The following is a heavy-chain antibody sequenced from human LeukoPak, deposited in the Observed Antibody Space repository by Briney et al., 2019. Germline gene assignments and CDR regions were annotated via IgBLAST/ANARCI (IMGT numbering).Heavy chain of an antibody. CDR3: ARDLSGVTGYTYGRGIDY. J-gene: IGHJ4*02. CDR1: GFSITNYW. CDR2: IKEDGSEK. Sequence: GGSLRLSCAVSGFSITNYWMSWVRQAPGKGPEWVAKIKEDGSEKYYVDSVKGRFTISRDNAKTSLYLQMNSLRAEDTAVYYCARDLSGVTGYTYGRGIDYWGQGTLVTVSS. D-gene: IGHD5-18*01. V-gene: IGHV3-7*01.